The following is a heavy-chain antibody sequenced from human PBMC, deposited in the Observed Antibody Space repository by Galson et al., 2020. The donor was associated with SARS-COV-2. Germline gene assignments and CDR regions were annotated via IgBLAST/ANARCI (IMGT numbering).Heavy chain of an antibody. CDR2: FYPSGTN. CDR1: GYSVSTTNY. V-gene: IGHV4-38-2*02. J-gene: IGHJ2*01. D-gene: IGHD3-22*01. CDR3: ARQGVNMIVLVTVPGWYFDL. Sequence: SETLSLTCTVSGYSVSTTNYWGWVRQPPGRGLEWIGSFYPSGTNYYNPSLKSRVTISVDTSKNQFSLRLDSVTAADTALYYCARQGVNMIVLVTVPGWYFDLWGRCTLVTVSS.